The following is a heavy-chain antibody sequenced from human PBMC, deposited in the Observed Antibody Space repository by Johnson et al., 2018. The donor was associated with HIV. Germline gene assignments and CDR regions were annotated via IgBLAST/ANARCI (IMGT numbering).Heavy chain of an antibody. CDR2: IKQDGSEK. CDR1: GFTFSSYW. J-gene: IGHJ3*02. Sequence: VQLVESGGGLVQPGGSLRLSCAASGFTFSSYWMSWVRQAPGKGLEWVANIKQDGSEKYYVDSVKGRFTISRDNAKNSMYLKMNSLRDEDTAVYDCARECIASRLAAFHIWVQGTMVTVSS. V-gene: IGHV3-7*05. CDR3: ARECIASRLAAFHI. D-gene: IGHD6-6*01.